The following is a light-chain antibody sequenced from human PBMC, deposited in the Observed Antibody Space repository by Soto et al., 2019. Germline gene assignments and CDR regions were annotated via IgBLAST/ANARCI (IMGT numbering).Light chain of an antibody. Sequence: IVMTQSPATLSVSPGDRVTLSCRASQSVSSDLAWYQQRPGQAPRLLIYGASTRATGIPARFSGTGSGTEFTLTISSLQSEDFAFYYCQQYNNWPPYTFGQGTQVDIK. V-gene: IGKV3-15*01. CDR2: GAS. CDR1: QSVSSD. J-gene: IGKJ2*01. CDR3: QQYNNWPPYT.